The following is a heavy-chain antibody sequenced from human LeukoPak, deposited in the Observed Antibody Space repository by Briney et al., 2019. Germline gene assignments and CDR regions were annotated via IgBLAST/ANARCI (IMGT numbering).Heavy chain of an antibody. Sequence: SVKVPCKASGGTFSSYAISWVRQAPGQGLEWMGRIIPILGIANYAQKFQGRVTITADKSTSTAYMELSSLRSEDTAVYYCATDLGPSPAGPPDVWGQGTTVTVSS. CDR2: IIPILGIA. CDR3: ATDLGPSPAGPPDV. CDR1: GGTFSSYA. J-gene: IGHJ6*02. V-gene: IGHV1-69*04.